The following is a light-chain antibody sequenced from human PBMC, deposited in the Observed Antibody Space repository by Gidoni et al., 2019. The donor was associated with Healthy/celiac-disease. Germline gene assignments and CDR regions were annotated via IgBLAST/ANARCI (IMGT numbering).Light chain of an antibody. CDR2: GAS. CDR3: QQSYSTPRST. Sequence: DIHITPSPSSLSASVGDRVTITCRASQSISSELNWYQQKPGKAPKLLIYGASSLQSGVPSRFSGSGSGTDFTLTISSLQPEDFATYYCQQSYSTPRSTFXGXTKVEIK. CDR1: QSISSE. J-gene: IGKJ4*01. V-gene: IGKV1-39*01.